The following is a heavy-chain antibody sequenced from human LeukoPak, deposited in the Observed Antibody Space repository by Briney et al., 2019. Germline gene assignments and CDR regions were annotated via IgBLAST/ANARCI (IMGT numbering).Heavy chain of an antibody. V-gene: IGHV4-34*01. Sequence: SETLSLTCAVYGGSFSGYYWSWLRQPPGKGLEWIGEINHSGSTNYNPSLKSRVTISVDTSKNQFSLKLSSVTAADTAVYYCARERRYIYCSGGSCPYYFDYWGQGTLVTVSS. CDR2: INHSGST. J-gene: IGHJ4*02. D-gene: IGHD2-15*01. CDR1: GGSFSGYY. CDR3: ARERRYIYCSGGSCPYYFDY.